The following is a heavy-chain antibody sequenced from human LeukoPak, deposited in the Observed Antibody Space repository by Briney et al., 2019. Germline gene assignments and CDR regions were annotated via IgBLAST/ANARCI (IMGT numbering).Heavy chain of an antibody. J-gene: IGHJ4*02. CDR2: ISAYNGNT. CDR3: ARRRYGGNSEDYFDY. D-gene: IGHD4-23*01. Sequence: GASVKVSCKASGYTFTSYGISWVRQAPGQGLEWMGWISAYNGNTNYAQKLQGRVTMTTDTSTSTAYMELRSLRSDDTAVYYCARRRYGGNSEDYFDYWGQGTLVTVSS. CDR1: GYTFTSYG. V-gene: IGHV1-18*01.